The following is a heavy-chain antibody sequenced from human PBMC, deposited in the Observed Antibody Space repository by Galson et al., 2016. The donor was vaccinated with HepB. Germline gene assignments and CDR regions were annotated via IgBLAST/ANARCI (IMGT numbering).Heavy chain of an antibody. V-gene: IGHV4-59*01. CDR3: ARGLYCSRTTCYTAPFEY. D-gene: IGHD2-2*02. Sequence: SETLSLTCSVSGGSINNSYWNWIRQPPGKGLEWIGYIHFSGTTNYNPSLKSRVSMSVDTSGDQFSLRLNPVTAADTAVYYCARGLYCSRTTCYTAPFEYWGQGAPVTVSS. J-gene: IGHJ4*02. CDR2: IHFSGTT. CDR1: GGSINNSY.